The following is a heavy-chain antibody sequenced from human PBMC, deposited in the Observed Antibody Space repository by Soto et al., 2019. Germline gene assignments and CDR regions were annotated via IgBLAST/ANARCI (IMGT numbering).Heavy chain of an antibody. J-gene: IGHJ4*02. D-gene: IGHD2-15*01. CDR3: ARAGDCSGGSCYSFILDY. CDR2: LIPSFGTA. V-gene: IGHV1-69*01. Sequence: QVQLVQSGAEVKKPGSSVKVSCKASGGGFNSYAFSWVRQAPGQGLEWMGALIPSFGTANYAQKFQGRVTITADESTTTVYMVLSSLTPDDTAMYFCARAGDCSGGSCYSFILDYWGQGTQVTVSS. CDR1: GGGFNSYA.